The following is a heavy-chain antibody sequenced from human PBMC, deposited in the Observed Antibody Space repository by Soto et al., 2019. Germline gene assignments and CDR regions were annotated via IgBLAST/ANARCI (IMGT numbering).Heavy chain of an antibody. V-gene: IGHV3-53*01. CDR3: AREGGSYGEGFDY. J-gene: IGHJ4*02. CDR2: IYSGGST. D-gene: IGHD1-26*01. CDR1: GFTVSSNY. Sequence: GGSLRLSCAASGFTVSSNYMSWVRQAPGKGLEWVSVIYSGGSTYYADPVKGRFTISRDNSKNTLYLQMNSLRAEDTAVYYCAREGGSYGEGFDYWGQGTLVTVSS.